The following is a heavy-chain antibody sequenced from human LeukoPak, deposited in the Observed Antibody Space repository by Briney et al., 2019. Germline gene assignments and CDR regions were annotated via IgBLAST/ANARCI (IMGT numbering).Heavy chain of an antibody. CDR1: GFTFSNAW. Sequence: GGSLRLSCAASGFTFSNAWMSWVRQAPGKGLEWVGCIKSKTDGGTTDYAAPVKGRFTISRDDSKNTLYLQMNSLKTEDTAVYYCTTAFRAYWGQGTLVTVSS. D-gene: IGHD2/OR15-2a*01. CDR2: IKSKTDGGTT. J-gene: IGHJ4*02. CDR3: TTAFRAY. V-gene: IGHV3-15*01.